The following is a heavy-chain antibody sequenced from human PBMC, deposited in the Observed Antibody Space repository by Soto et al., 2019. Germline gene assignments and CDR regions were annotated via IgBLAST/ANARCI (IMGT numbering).Heavy chain of an antibody. Sequence: ASVKVSCKTSGYTFTNNCMHWVRQAPGQGLEWMGMIYPNGGTTDYAQKFQGRVTMTSDTSTTTVYMELSSLTADDRAVYYCVRDNGGLDYWGQGTVGTVAS. CDR2: IYPNGGTT. CDR1: GYTFTNNC. D-gene: IGHD2-8*01. V-gene: IGHV1-46*03. J-gene: IGHJ4*02. CDR3: VRDNGGLDY.